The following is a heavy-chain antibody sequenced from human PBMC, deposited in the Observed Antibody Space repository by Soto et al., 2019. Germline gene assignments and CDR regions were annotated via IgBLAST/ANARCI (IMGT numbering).Heavy chain of an antibody. CDR3: ARGPRPSSAGTEAY. D-gene: IGHD1-1*01. CDR1: GFDSSYYW. Sequence: PGGTLRLSCALSGFDSSYYWIQWFRQSPGKGLEWVSRIDPDGTTTNYADSVKGRFSVSRDNAKKTIYLQMNSLTADDTALYYCARGPRPSSAGTEAYWCQGTLVTVSS. V-gene: IGHV3-74*01. J-gene: IGHJ1*01. CDR2: IDPDGTTT.